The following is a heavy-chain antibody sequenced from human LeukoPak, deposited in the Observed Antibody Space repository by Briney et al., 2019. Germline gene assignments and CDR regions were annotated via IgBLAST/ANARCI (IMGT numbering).Heavy chain of an antibody. D-gene: IGHD3-10*01. Sequence: SETLSLTCAVYGESMIGHYWTWIRQPPGKRLEWIGEIHHSGGTNSNPSLKNRLTMSIDMSRNQFSLKLKSVTAADTAVYYCARATASGSGRAYDHWAQGNLVPVSS. CDR3: ARATASGSGRAYDH. CDR2: IHHSGGT. J-gene: IGHJ4*02. CDR1: GESMIGHY. V-gene: IGHV4-34*01.